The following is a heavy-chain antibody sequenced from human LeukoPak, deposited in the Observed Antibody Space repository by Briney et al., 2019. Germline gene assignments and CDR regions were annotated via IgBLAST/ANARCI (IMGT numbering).Heavy chain of an antibody. Sequence: GGSLRLSCAASGFSFSSYWMAWVRQAPGKRLEWVASIKQDGSEKYYADSVKGRFTMSKDNSKNSIYLQMNSLRAKDTAVYYCVREDRSCYYYRGQGTLVTVSS. CDR3: VREDRSCYYY. D-gene: IGHD2-15*01. J-gene: IGHJ4*02. CDR2: IKQDGSEK. CDR1: GFSFSSYW. V-gene: IGHV3-7*03.